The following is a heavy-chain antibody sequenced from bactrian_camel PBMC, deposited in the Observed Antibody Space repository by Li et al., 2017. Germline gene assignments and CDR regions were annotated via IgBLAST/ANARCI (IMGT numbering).Heavy chain of an antibody. J-gene: IGHJ4*01. CDR3: HNLCTASRLDY. Sequence: QLVESGGDLVQPGGSLSLSCAASGYTFSTCSVGWYRQAPEKQREVVSTRGRDGSTYYVDSVKGRITISQDNAKNTVYLQMNSLKPEDTAVYYCHNLCTASRLDYWGQGTQVTVS. CDR2: RGRDGST. CDR1: GYTFSTCS. V-gene: IGHV3S53*01. D-gene: IGHD3*01.